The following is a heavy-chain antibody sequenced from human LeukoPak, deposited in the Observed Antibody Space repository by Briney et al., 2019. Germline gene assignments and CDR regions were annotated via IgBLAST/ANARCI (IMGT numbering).Heavy chain of an antibody. CDR3: AKTLRESSGREYFDL. V-gene: IGHV3-23*01. J-gene: IGHJ2*01. CDR1: AFTFSSYA. D-gene: IGHD6-19*01. CDR2: VSGSGGST. Sequence: PGGSLRLSCAASAFTFSSYAMSWVRQAPGKGLEWVSGVSGSGGSTYYADSVKGRFTISRDNSKNTLYLQMNSLRVEDTAEYYCAKTLRESSGREYFDLWGRGTLVTASS.